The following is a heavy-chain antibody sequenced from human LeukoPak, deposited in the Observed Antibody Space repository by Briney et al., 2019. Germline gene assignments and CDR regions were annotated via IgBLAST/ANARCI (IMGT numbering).Heavy chain of an antibody. J-gene: IGHJ6*03. CDR3: ARDRYYYGSGSYPYMDV. CDR1: GVSISSYY. V-gene: IGHV4-4*07. Sequence: SETLSLTCTVSGVSISSYYWSWIRQPAGKGLEWIGRIHTSGSTKYNPSLMSRVTMSVDTSMNQFSLKVSSVTAADTAVYYCARDRYYYGSGSYPYMDVWGKGTTVTISS. CDR2: IHTSGST. D-gene: IGHD3-10*01.